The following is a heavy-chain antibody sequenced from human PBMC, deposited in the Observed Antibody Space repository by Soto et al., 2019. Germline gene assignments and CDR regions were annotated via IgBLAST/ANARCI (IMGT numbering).Heavy chain of an antibody. D-gene: IGHD3-9*01. CDR3: ARVGYDILTGSLYGMDV. Sequence: PGGSLRLSCAASGFTFSSYWMHWVRQAPWKGLVWVSRINSDGSSTSYADSVKGRFTISRDNAKNTLYLQMNSLRAEDTAVYYCARVGYDILTGSLYGMDVWGQGTTVTVSS. CDR2: INSDGSST. V-gene: IGHV3-74*01. CDR1: GFTFSSYW. J-gene: IGHJ6*02.